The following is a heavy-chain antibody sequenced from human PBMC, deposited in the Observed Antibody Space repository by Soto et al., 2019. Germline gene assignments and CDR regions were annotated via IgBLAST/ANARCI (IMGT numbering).Heavy chain of an antibody. CDR3: ARDRAVDGSLDLFDY. CDR1: GFTFSSYA. V-gene: IGHV3-30-3*01. CDR2: ISYDGSNK. J-gene: IGHJ4*02. Sequence: GGSLRLSCAASGFTFSSYAMHWVRQAPGKGLEWVAVISYDGSNKYYADSVKGRFTISRDNSKNTLYLQMNSLRAEDTAVYYCARDRAVDGSLDLFDYWGQGTLVTVSS. D-gene: IGHD6-19*01.